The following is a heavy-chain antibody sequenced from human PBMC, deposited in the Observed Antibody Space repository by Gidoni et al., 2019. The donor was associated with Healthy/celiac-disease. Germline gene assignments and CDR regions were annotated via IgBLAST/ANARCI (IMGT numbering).Heavy chain of an antibody. CDR2: IWYDGSNK. CDR3: ARESPVTMVRGYGMDV. CDR1: GFTFSSYG. Sequence: QVQLVESGGGVVQPGRSLRLSCAASGFTFSSYGMHWVRQAPGKGLEWVAVIWYDGSNKYYADSVKGRFTISRDNSKNTLYLQMNSLRAEDTAVYYCARESPVTMVRGYGMDVWGQGTTVTVSS. J-gene: IGHJ6*02. V-gene: IGHV3-33*01. D-gene: IGHD3-10*01.